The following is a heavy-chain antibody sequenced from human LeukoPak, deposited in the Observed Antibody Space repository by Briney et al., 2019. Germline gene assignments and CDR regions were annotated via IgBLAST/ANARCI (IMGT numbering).Heavy chain of an antibody. Sequence: GGSLRLSCAASAFTFSNYEMNWVRQAPGKGLEWVSYISSSGSTIYYTDSVEGRFTISRDNAKNSLYLQMNSLRAEDTAVYYCARRKFSGSGSYYLCDFWGQGTLVTVSP. CDR2: ISSSGSTI. CDR1: AFTFSNYE. J-gene: IGHJ4*02. CDR3: ARRKFSGSGSYYLCDF. V-gene: IGHV3-48*03. D-gene: IGHD3-10*01.